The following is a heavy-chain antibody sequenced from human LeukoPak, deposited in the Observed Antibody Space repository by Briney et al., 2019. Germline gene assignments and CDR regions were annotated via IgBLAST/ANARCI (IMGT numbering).Heavy chain of an antibody. CDR2: ISAYNGNT. Sequence: GASVKVSCKASGYTFTSYGISWVRQAPGQGLEWMGWISAYNGNTNYAQKLQGRVTMTTDTSTSTAYMELRSLRSDDTAVYYCATRSYYDSSGYYFDYWGQGTLVTVSS. CDR1: GYTFTSYG. D-gene: IGHD3-22*01. V-gene: IGHV1-18*01. J-gene: IGHJ4*02. CDR3: ATRSYYDSSGYYFDY.